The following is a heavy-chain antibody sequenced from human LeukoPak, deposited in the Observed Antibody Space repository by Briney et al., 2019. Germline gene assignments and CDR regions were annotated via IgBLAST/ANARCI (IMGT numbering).Heavy chain of an antibody. CDR1: GFTFSSYA. J-gene: IGHJ5*02. Sequence: GGSLRLSCAASGFTFSSYAMSWVRQAPGKGLEWVSAISGSGGSTYYADSVKGRFTISRDNSKNTLYLQMNSLRAEDTAVYYSAKARLPSAAAGTSWFDPWGQGTLVTVSS. CDR3: AKARLPSAAAGTSWFDP. V-gene: IGHV3-23*01. D-gene: IGHD6-13*01. CDR2: ISGSGGST.